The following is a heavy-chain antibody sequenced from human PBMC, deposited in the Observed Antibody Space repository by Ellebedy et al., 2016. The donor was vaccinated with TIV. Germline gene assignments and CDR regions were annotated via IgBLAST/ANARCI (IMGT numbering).Heavy chain of an antibody. V-gene: IGHV3-74*01. J-gene: IGHJ6*02. CDR2: INSDGSST. Sequence: PGGSLRPSCAASGFTFSSYWMHWVRQAPGKGLVWVSRINSDGSSTSYADSVKGRFTISRDNAKNTLYLQMNSLRAEDTAVYYCARVEWELLRGDYYYGMDVWGQGTTVTVSS. CDR3: ARVEWELLRGDYYYGMDV. D-gene: IGHD1-26*01. CDR1: GFTFSSYW.